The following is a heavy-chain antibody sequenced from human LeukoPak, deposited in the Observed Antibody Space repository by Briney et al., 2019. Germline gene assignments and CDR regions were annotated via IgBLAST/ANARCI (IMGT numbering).Heavy chain of an antibody. V-gene: IGHV3-23*01. CDR1: GFTFSSYG. J-gene: IGHJ4*02. CDR3: AKDTRLGSSGG. D-gene: IGHD7-27*01. CDR2: ISGSGGST. Sequence: GGSLRLSCAASGFTFSSYGMSWVRQAPGKGLEWVSAISGSGGSTYYADSVKGRFTISRDNSKNTLYLQMNSLRPEDTAVYYCAKDTRLGSSGGWGQGTLVTVSS.